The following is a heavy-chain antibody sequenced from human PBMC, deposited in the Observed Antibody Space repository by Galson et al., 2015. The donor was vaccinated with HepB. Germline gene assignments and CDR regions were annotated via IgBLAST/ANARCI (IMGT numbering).Heavy chain of an antibody. D-gene: IGHD2-2*02. Sequence: SLRLSCAASGFTVSSNYMSWVRQAPGKGLEWVSVIYSGGSTYYADSVKGRLTISRHNSKNTLYLQMNSLRAEDTAVYYCARAIPFDYWGQGTLVTVSS. J-gene: IGHJ4*02. CDR3: ARAIPFDY. CDR1: GFTVSSNY. CDR2: IYSGGST. V-gene: IGHV3-53*04.